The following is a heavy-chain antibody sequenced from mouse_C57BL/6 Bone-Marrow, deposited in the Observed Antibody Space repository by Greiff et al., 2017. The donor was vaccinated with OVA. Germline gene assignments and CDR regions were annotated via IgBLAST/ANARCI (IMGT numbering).Heavy chain of an antibody. CDR2: IHPNSGST. V-gene: IGHV1-64*01. J-gene: IGHJ2*01. CDR3: ARYELRNYFDY. D-gene: IGHD1-1*01. Sequence: VQLQQSGAELVKPGASVKLSCKASGYTFTSYWMHWVKQRPGQGLEWIGMIHPNSGSTNYNEKFKSKATLTVDKSSSTAYMQLSSLTSEDSAVYYCARYELRNYFDYWGQGTTLTVSS. CDR1: GYTFTSYW.